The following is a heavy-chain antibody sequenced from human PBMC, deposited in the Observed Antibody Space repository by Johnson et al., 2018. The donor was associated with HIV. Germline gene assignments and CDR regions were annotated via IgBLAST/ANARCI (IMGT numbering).Heavy chain of an antibody. D-gene: IGHD5-24*01. CDR2: ISYDGSNK. CDR3: AKERGKRWLHPRDAFDI. J-gene: IGHJ3*02. CDR1: GFTFSSYW. V-gene: IGHV3-30*18. Sequence: QVQLVESGGGLVQPGGSLRLSRAASGFTFSSYWMSWVRQAPGKGLAWVAVISYDGSNKYYADSVKGRFTISRDNSKNTLYLQMNSLRAEDMAVYYCAKERGKRWLHPRDAFDIWGQGTMVTVSS.